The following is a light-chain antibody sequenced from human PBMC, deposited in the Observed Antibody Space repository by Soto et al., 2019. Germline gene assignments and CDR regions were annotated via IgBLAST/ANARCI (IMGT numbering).Light chain of an antibody. CDR3: QQYGGSRA. CDR1: QTVNSDY. CDR2: GAS. V-gene: IGKV3-20*01. J-gene: IGKJ1*01. Sequence: EIVLTQSPGTLSLSPGDRATLSCRASQTVNSDYLAWYQQKPGQGPRLLISGASSRATGIPDRFSGSGSGTDFTLTVSRLEPEDFAVYYCQQYGGSRAFGQGTKVEIQ.